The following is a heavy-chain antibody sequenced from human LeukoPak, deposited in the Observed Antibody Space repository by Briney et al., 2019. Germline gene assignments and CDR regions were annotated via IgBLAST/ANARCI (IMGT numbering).Heavy chain of an antibody. CDR2: INHSGST. V-gene: IGHV4-34*01. CDR3: ASPIGEYYYDSSGPNDAFDI. Sequence: SETLSLTCTVSRGAISSYYWSWIRQPPGKGLEWIGEINHSGSTNYNPSLKSRVTISVDTSKNQFSLKLSSVTAADTAVYYCASPIGEYYYDSSGPNDAFDIWGQGTMVNVSS. D-gene: IGHD3-22*01. CDR1: RGAISSYY. J-gene: IGHJ3*02.